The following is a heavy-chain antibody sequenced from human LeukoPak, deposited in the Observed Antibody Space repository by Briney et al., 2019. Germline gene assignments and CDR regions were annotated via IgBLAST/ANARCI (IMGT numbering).Heavy chain of an antibody. V-gene: IGHV1-2*02. J-gene: IGHJ4*02. D-gene: IGHD6-19*01. Sequence: ASVKVSCKASGYTFTGYYMHWVRQAPGQGLEWMGWINPNSGGTNYAQKLQGRVTMTTDTSTSTAYMELRSLRSDDTAVYYCARDLMAVAGNFDYWGQGTLVTVSS. CDR2: INPNSGGT. CDR1: GYTFTGYY. CDR3: ARDLMAVAGNFDY.